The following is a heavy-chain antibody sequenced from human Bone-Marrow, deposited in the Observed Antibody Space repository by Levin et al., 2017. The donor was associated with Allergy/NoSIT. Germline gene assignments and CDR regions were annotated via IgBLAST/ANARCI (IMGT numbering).Heavy chain of an antibody. CDR3: ARDSGENQRKLLITGTTSGSFDY. D-gene: IGHD1-7*01. CDR1: GFTFSSYS. Sequence: PGGSLRLSCAASGFTFSSYSMNWVRQAPGKGLEWVSSISSSSSYIYYADSVKGRFTISRDNAKNSLYLQMNSLRAEDTAVYYCARDSGENQRKLLITGTTSGSFDYWGQGTLVTVSS. V-gene: IGHV3-21*01. J-gene: IGHJ4*02. CDR2: ISSSSSYI.